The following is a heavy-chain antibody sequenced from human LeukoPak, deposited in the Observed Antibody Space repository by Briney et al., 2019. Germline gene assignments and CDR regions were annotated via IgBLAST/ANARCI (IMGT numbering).Heavy chain of an antibody. J-gene: IGHJ6*03. CDR1: GGSISTYH. Sequence: SETLSLTCTVSGGSISTYHWSWIRQPPGKGLEWIVYICTSASTRYNPSLNSRVTISVDTSKNQFSLKLSSVTAADAAVYYCARRITYMDVWSNGTTVTVSS. D-gene: IGHD3-10*01. CDR3: ARRITYMDV. CDR2: ICTSAST. V-gene: IGHV4-4*08.